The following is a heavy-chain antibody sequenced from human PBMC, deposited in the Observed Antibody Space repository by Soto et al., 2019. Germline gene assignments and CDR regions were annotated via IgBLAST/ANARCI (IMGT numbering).Heavy chain of an antibody. D-gene: IGHD2-15*01. Sequence: QITLKESGPPLVRPAQTLTLTCAFSGFSLTTTRMGVAWIRQPPGKALEWLALIYWDDDKRYSPSLKNRLTVSKETSTTRVVLTITNISPDDTGTYFCAHAGDFDLLSFDRWGPGTLVTVSS. CDR3: AHAGDFDLLSFDR. J-gene: IGHJ4*02. V-gene: IGHV2-5*02. CDR2: IYWDDDK. CDR1: GFSLTTTRMG.